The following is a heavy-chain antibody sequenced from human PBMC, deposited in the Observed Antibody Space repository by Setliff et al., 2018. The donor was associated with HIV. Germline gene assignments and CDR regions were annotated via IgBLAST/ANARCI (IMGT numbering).Heavy chain of an antibody. V-gene: IGHV1-3*01. Sequence: ASVKVSCKTSGYTFTTYSMHWVRQAPGRSLEWLGWVNAGKGEKKYSQDLQDRITITSDTSANTAYMEFSSLASDETVVYFCGRGALQAAFDFDHWGHGTLVTVSS. J-gene: IGHJ4*01. CDR3: GRGALQAAFDFDH. CDR1: GYTFTTYS. CDR2: VNAGKGEK. D-gene: IGHD2-15*01.